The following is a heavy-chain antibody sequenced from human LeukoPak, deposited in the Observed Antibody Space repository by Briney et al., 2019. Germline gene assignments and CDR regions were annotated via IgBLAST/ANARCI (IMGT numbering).Heavy chain of an antibody. Sequence: SETLSLTCTVSGGSISSHDWTWIRQPAGKGLEWIGRIYISGSPNYNPSLKSRVTMSVDTSKNQFSLKLSSVTAADTAVYYCARQSRRWQLVPRGWFDPWGQGTLVTVSS. CDR2: IYISGSP. V-gene: IGHV4-4*07. CDR3: ARQSRRWQLVPRGWFDP. D-gene: IGHD6-13*01. J-gene: IGHJ5*02. CDR1: GGSISSHD.